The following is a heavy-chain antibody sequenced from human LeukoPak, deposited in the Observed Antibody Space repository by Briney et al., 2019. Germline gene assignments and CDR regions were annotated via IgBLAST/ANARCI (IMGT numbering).Heavy chain of an antibody. J-gene: IGHJ3*02. CDR1: GYSISSGYY. V-gene: IGHV4-38-2*02. D-gene: IGHD6-13*01. CDR3: ARLYQYSSSWYAENAFDI. CDR2: IYYSGST. Sequence: SETLSLTCTVSGYSISSGYYWGWIRPPPGKGLEWIGSIYYSGSTYYNPSLKSRVTISVDTSKNQFSLKLSSVTAADTAVYYCARLYQYSSSWYAENAFDIWGQGTMVTVSS.